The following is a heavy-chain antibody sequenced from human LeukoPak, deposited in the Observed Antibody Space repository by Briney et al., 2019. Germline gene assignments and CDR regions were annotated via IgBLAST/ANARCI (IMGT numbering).Heavy chain of an antibody. V-gene: IGHV3-21*01. D-gene: IGHD2/OR15-2a*01. J-gene: IGHJ3*02. Sequence: PGGSLRLSCAASGFTFISYSMNWVRQAPGKGLEWVSSISSSSTYIYYGDSVKGRFTISRDNAKNSLYLQMNSLRAEDTAVYYCAGPTLPMANDAFDIWGQGTMVTVSS. CDR2: ISSSSTYI. CDR1: GFTFISYS. CDR3: AGPTLPMANDAFDI.